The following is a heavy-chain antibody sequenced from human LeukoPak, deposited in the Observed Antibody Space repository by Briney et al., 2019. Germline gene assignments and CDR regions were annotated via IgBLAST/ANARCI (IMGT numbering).Heavy chain of an antibody. J-gene: IGHJ4*02. CDR2: ISSGGSTI. CDR3: AREASYYYGSGSLFDY. D-gene: IGHD3-10*01. CDR1: GFTFSDYY. Sequence: GGSLRLSCAASGFTFSDYYMSWIRQAPGKGLEWVSYISSGGSTIYYADSVKGRFTISRDNAKNSLYLQMNSLRSEDTAVYYCAREASYYYGSGSLFDYWGQGTLVTVSS. V-gene: IGHV3-11*01.